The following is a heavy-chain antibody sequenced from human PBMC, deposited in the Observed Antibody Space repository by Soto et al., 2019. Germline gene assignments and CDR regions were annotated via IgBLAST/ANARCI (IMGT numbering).Heavy chain of an antibody. J-gene: IGHJ4*02. CDR2: INHRGST. V-gene: IGHV4-34*01. CDR1: GGSFSGYY. CDR3: ARHGSGTYYPIDY. D-gene: IGHD3-10*01. Sequence: PSETLSLTCAVYGGSFSGYYWSWIRQPPGKGLEWIGEINHRGSTNYNPSHKSRDNISVDTSKNQFSLKLSSVTAADTAVYFCARHGSGTYYPIDYWGQGTLVTVSS.